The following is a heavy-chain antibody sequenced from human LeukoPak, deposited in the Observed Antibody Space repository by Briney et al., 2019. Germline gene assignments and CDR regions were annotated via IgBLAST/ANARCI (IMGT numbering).Heavy chain of an antibody. CDR2: INPNSGGT. V-gene: IGHV1-2*02. J-gene: IGHJ3*02. Sequence: GASVKVSCKASGYTFTGYYMHWVRQAPGQGLEWMGWINPNSGGTNYAQKFQGRVTMTRDTSISTAYMELSRLRSDDTAVYYCARGVTMIVVVIDDAFDIWGQGTMVTVSS. CDR3: ARGVTMIVVVIDDAFDI. D-gene: IGHD3-22*01. CDR1: GYTFTGYY.